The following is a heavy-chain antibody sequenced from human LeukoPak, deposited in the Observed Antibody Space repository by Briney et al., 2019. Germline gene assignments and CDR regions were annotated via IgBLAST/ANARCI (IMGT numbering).Heavy chain of an antibody. CDR1: RFTFSSYA. CDR2: ISGSGGST. J-gene: IGHJ1*01. CDR3: AKPPRSAMIVWSQYFQH. V-gene: IGHV3-23*01. D-gene: IGHD3-22*01. Sequence: PGGSLRLSCAASRFTFSSYAMSWVRQAPGKGLEWVSAISGSGGSTYYADSVKGRFTISRDDSKNTLYLQMNGLRAEDTAVYYCAKPPRSAMIVWSQYFQHWGQGTLVTVSS.